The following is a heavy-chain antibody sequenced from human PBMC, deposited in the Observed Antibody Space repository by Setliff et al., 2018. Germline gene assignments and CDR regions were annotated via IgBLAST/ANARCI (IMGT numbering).Heavy chain of an antibody. CDR3: ASDIHNDYDYFDY. CDR1: GSTFSRSA. D-gene: IGHD4-17*01. CDR2: VRSRINNFAT. J-gene: IGHJ4*02. Sequence: PGESLRLSCAASGSTFSRSAIHWVRQASGKGLEWVGRVRSRINNFATAYDASVKGRFIISRDDSKNTAYLQMNSLKTEDTAVYYCASDIHNDYDYFDYWGQGIQVTVSS. V-gene: IGHV3-73*01.